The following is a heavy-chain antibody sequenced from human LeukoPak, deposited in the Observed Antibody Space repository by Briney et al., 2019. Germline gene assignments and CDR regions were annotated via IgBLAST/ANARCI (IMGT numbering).Heavy chain of an antibody. CDR1: GGSISSSNW. Sequence: SETLSLTCAVSGGSISSSNWWSWVRQPPGKGLEWIGEIYHSGSTNYNPSLKSRVTISVDKFKNQFSLKLSSVTAADTAVYYCARWESGSYLFDYWGQGTLVTVSS. V-gene: IGHV4-4*02. CDR2: IYHSGST. CDR3: ARWESGSYLFDY. J-gene: IGHJ4*02. D-gene: IGHD1-26*01.